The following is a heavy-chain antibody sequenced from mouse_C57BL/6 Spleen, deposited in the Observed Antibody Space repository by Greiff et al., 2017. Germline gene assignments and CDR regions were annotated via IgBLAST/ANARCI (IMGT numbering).Heavy chain of an antibody. Sequence: VQLLESGPELVKPGASVKLSCTASGYAFSSSWMNWVKQRPGKGLEWIGRINPGDGATNYNGKFKGQATLTADKTSSTAVMQLSSLTSEDSTVYFGARDWDAWFAYWGQGTLVTVSA. CDR3: ARDWDAWFAY. CDR1: GYAFSSSW. V-gene: IGHV1-82*01. J-gene: IGHJ3*01. D-gene: IGHD4-1*01. CDR2: INPGDGAT.